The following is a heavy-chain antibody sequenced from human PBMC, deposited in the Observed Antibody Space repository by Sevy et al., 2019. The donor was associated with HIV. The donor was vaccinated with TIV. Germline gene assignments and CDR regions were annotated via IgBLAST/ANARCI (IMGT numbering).Heavy chain of an antibody. V-gene: IGHV4-59*12. CDR2: IYYSGST. D-gene: IGHD3-22*01. J-gene: IGHJ1*01. CDR3: ARREGGYYDSSGYHPEYFQH. CDR1: GGSISSYY. Sequence: SETLSLTCTVSGGSISSYYWSWIRQPPGKGLEWIGYIYYSGSTHYYPSLKSRVTISLDTSKNQFSLKLSSVTAADTAVYYCARREGGYYDSSGYHPEYFQHWGQGSLVTVSS.